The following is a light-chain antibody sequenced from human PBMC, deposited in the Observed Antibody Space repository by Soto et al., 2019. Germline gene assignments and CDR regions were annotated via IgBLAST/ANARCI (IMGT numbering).Light chain of an antibody. V-gene: IGKV1-9*01. Sequence: DIQLTQSPSFLSASVGDRVTITCRASQATRSYLAWYQQKPGKAPKLLIYAASTLQSGVPSRFSGSGSGTDFTLTISSLQPEDFATYFCQQANSFPITFGQGTRLEIK. CDR1: QATRSY. CDR2: AAS. CDR3: QQANSFPIT. J-gene: IGKJ5*01.